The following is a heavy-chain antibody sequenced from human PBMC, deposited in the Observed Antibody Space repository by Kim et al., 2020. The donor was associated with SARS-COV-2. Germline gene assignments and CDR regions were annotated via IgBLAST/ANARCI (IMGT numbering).Heavy chain of an antibody. J-gene: IGHJ4*02. CDR2: IFYDGSKK. Sequence: GGSLRLSCTASGFSFSNYGMHWVRQAPGKGLEWVAVIFYDGSKKYYADSVKGRFTISRDNSKNTLYLQMNSLRAEDTAVYYCTRDIRSHYFGCWGPGTLVTVSS. CDR1: GFSFSNYG. CDR3: TRDIRSHYFGC. V-gene: IGHV3-33*01.